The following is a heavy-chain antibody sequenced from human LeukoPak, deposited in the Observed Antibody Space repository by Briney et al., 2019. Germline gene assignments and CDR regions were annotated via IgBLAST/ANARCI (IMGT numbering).Heavy chain of an antibody. CDR3: AKGSYYDSSGSFYFDY. CDR2: ISGSGDNT. Sequence: PGGSLRLSCAASGLTFSSHTMNWVRQAPGKGLEWVSGISGSGDNTYYADSVKGRFTISRDNSKNTLYVQVNSLGTEDTAAYYCAKGSYYDSSGSFYFDYWGQGTLVTVSS. J-gene: IGHJ4*02. CDR1: GLTFSSHT. V-gene: IGHV3-23*01. D-gene: IGHD3-22*01.